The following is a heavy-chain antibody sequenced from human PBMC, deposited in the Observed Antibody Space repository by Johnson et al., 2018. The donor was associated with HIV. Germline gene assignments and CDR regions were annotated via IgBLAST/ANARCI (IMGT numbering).Heavy chain of an antibody. J-gene: IGHJ3*01. CDR3: ATVWRNEGRHSFDV. V-gene: IGHV3-30*04. CDR2: ISYDGSNK. D-gene: IGHD1-1*01. CDR1: GFTFSSYA. Sequence: QVQLVESGGGVVQPGRSLRLSCAASGFTFSSYAMHWVRQAPGTGLEWVAVISYDGSNKYYADSVKGRFTISREISKNTLYLQMNSLRVEDTALYFCATVWRNEGRHSFDVWGLGTMVTVSS.